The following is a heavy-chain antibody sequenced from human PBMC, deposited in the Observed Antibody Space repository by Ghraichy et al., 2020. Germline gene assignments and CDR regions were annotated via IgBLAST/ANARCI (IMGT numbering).Heavy chain of an antibody. CDR3: ARGVGELFSGYYYYYYGMDV. Sequence: ESLNISCTVSGGSISSYYWSWIRQPPGKGLEWIGYIYYSGSTNYNPSLKSRVTISVDTSKNQFSLKLSSVTAADTAVYYCARGVGELFSGYYYYYYGMDVWGQGTKVTVSS. D-gene: IGHD3-10*01. J-gene: IGHJ6*02. V-gene: IGHV4-59*01. CDR1: GGSISSYY. CDR2: IYYSGST.